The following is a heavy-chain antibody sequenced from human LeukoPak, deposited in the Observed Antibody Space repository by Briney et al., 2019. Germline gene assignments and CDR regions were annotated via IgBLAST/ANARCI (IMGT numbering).Heavy chain of an antibody. V-gene: IGHV3-74*01. D-gene: IGHD6-19*01. CDR3: ARAQWLVPVDY. J-gene: IGHJ4*02. CDR1: GFTFSSYW. Sequence: GGSLRLSCAASGFTFSSYWMHWVRQAPGKGLVWVSRINSDGSSTSYADSVKGRFTISRDSAKNTLYLQMNSLRAEDTAVYYCARAQWLVPVDYWGQGTLVTVSS. CDR2: INSDGSST.